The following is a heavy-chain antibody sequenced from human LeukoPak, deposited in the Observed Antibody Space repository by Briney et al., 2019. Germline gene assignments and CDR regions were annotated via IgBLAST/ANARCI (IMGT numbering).Heavy chain of an antibody. CDR1: GFTFSSYA. CDR2: TSGSGGST. J-gene: IGHJ4*02. Sequence: GGSLRLSCAASGFTFSSYAMSWVRQAPGKGLEWVSATSGSGGSTYYADSVKGRFTISRDNSKNTLYLQISSLRAEDTAVYYCAKGIYDSSGYYSDYWGQGTLVTVSS. CDR3: AKGIYDSSGYYSDY. V-gene: IGHV3-23*01. D-gene: IGHD3-22*01.